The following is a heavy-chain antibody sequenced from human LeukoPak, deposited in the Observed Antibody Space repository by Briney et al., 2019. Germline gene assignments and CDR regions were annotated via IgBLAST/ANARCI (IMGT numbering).Heavy chain of an antibody. J-gene: IGHJ4*02. CDR2: IIPIFGIA. Sequence: SVKVSCKASGGTFSSYAISWVRQAPGQGHEWMGRIIPIFGIANYAQKFQGRVTITADKSTSTAYMELSRLRSEDAAVYYCARDSAHYFDYWGQGTLVTVSS. V-gene: IGHV1-69*04. CDR1: GGTFSSYA. CDR3: ARDSAHYFDY.